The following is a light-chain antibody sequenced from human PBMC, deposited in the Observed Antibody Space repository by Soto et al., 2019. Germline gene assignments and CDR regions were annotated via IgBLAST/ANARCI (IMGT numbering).Light chain of an antibody. Sequence: QSALTQPASVSGSPGQSITISCTGTSSDVGSYNLVSWYQQHPGKAPKLMIYEVSKRPSRVSNRFSGSKSGNTASLTISGLQAEDEADYYCCSYAGSSTFDVVFGGGTKLTVL. CDR2: EVS. CDR3: CSYAGSSTFDVV. J-gene: IGLJ2*01. CDR1: SSDVGSYNL. V-gene: IGLV2-23*02.